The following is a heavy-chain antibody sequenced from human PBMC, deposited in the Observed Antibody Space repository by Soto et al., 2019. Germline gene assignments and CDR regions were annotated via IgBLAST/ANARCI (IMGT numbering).Heavy chain of an antibody. V-gene: IGHV3-23*01. J-gene: IGHJ4*01. CDR2: ITGYGGNT. CDR3: AKGRGESNRYSFDY. D-gene: IGHD3-10*01. Sequence: EVQLLESGGGLVQPGGSLRLSCAASGFTFSSYAMSWVRQAPGKGLEWVSTITGYGGNTYYAYSVKGRLTISRDNSRNTLYVQMNSLRAEDTAVYYCAKGRGESNRYSFDYWGHGTLVTVSS. CDR1: GFTFSSYA.